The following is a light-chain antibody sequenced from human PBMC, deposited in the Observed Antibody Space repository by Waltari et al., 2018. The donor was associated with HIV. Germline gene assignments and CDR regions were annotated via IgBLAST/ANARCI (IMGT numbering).Light chain of an antibody. CDR3: AAWDDSLNGVV. V-gene: IGLV1-44*01. CDR2: SNN. J-gene: IGLJ2*01. Sequence: SVLTQPPSASVTPGQRVTISCSGSSSNIGSNTVTWYQPLPGTAPNLLIYSNNQRPSGVPDRFSGSKSGTSASLAISGLQSEDEADYYCAAWDDSLNGVVFGGGTKLTVL. CDR1: SSNIGSNT.